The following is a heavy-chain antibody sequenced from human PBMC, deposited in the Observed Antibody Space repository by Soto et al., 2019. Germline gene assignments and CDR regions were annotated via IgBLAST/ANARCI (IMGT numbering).Heavy chain of an antibody. Sequence: LRLSCAASGFTFSSYAMSWVRQAPGKGLEWVSAISGSGGSTYYADSVKGRFTISRDNSKNTLYLQMNSLRAEDTAVYYCAKGSRGGDIVVVPAASRFDYWGQGTLVTVSS. D-gene: IGHD2-2*01. CDR1: GFTFSSYA. J-gene: IGHJ4*02. CDR2: ISGSGGST. V-gene: IGHV3-23*01. CDR3: AKGSRGGDIVVVPAASRFDY.